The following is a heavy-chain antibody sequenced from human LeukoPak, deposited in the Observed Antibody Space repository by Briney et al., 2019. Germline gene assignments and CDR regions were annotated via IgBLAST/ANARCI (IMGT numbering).Heavy chain of an antibody. V-gene: IGHV1-69*04. D-gene: IGHD3-3*01. J-gene: IGHJ3*02. CDR2: IIPILGIA. CDR1: GGTFSSYA. CDR3: ASTLRFLEWLPPGQNSDAFDI. Sequence: ASVKVSCKASGGTFSSYAISWVRQAPGQGLEWMGRIIPILGIANYAQKFQGRVTITADKSTSTAYMELSSLRSEDTAVYYCASTLRFLEWLPPGQNSDAFDIWGQGTMVTVSS.